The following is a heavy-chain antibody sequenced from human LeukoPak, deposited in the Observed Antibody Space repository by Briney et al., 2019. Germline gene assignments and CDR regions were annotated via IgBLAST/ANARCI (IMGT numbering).Heavy chain of an antibody. D-gene: IGHD3-9*01. J-gene: IGHJ6*03. CDR3: AREKSGYFDWLAYMDV. Sequence: GGSLRLSCAASGFTFSSYWMSWVRQAPGKGLEWVANIKQDGSEKYYVDSVKGRFTISRDNAKNSLYLQMNSLRAEDTAVYYCAREKSGYFDWLAYMDVWGKGTTVTISS. CDR1: GFTFSSYW. CDR2: IKQDGSEK. V-gene: IGHV3-7*01.